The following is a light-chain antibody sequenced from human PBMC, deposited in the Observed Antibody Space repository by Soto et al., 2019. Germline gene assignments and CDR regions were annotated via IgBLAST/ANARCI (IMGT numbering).Light chain of an antibody. Sequence: DIQMTQSPSSLSASVGDRVTITCQASQDISNSLNWYQQKPGKAPKLLINDASNLETGVPSRFSGSGSGTDFTFTISSLQPEDIATYYCQQYDNLPRLMYTFGQGTKLEI. CDR1: QDISNS. J-gene: IGKJ2*01. CDR2: DAS. V-gene: IGKV1-33*01. CDR3: QQYDNLPRLMYT.